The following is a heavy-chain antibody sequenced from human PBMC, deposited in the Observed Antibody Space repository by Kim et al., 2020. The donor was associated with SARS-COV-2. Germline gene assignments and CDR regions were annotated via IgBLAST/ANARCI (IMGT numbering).Heavy chain of an antibody. CDR2: IYPGDSDA. V-gene: IGHV5-51*01. CDR1: GYRFTSSW. CDR3: ARGNSNSFYFYGMDV. J-gene: IGHJ6*02. D-gene: IGHD4-4*01. Sequence: GESLRISCQGFGYRFTSSWIHWLRQMPGKGLEWMGIIYPGDSDATYSPSFEGHVTLSADNSINTAYLQWSTLRASDTAKYFCARGNSNSFYFYGMDVWGQ.